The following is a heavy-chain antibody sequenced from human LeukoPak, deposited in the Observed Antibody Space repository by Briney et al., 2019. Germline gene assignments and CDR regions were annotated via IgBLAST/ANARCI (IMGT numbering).Heavy chain of an antibody. CDR2: INPNSGGT. J-gene: IGHJ5*02. CDR3: ARDLRRRSDWFDP. CDR1: GCTFTGYY. Sequence: GASVKVSCKASGCTFTGYYMHWVRQAPGQGLEWMGWINPNSGGTNYAQKFQGRVTMTRDTSISTAYMELSRLRSDDTAVYYCARDLRRRSDWFDPWGQGTLVTVSS. V-gene: IGHV1-2*02.